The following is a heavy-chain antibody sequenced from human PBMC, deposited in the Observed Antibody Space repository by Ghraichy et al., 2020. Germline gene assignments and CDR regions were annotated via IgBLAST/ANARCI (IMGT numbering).Heavy chain of an antibody. D-gene: IGHD1-1*01. Sequence: GGSLRLSCAASGFTVSSYYMTWVRQAPGKGLEWVSVIYSGGSTYYADSVKGRFTISRDNSKNTLYLQMNNLRAEDTAVYYCARATGRTGFFDLWGRGTLVTVSS. V-gene: IGHV3-53*01. CDR2: IYSGGST. CDR3: ARATGRTGFFDL. CDR1: GFTVSSYY. J-gene: IGHJ2*01.